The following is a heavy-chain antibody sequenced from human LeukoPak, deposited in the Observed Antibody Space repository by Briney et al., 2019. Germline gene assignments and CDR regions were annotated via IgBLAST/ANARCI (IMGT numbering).Heavy chain of an antibody. V-gene: IGHV1-2*06. CDR2: INPNSGGT. CDR3: ARSYGDSGNHFYYMDV. Sequence: ASXKVSCKASGYTFTGYYIHWVRQAPGQGLEWMGRINPNSGGTNCAQKFQGRVTMTRDTSISTAYMEVSRLRSDDTAMYYCARSYGDSGNHFYYMDVWGKGTTVTVSS. J-gene: IGHJ6*03. CDR1: GYTFTGYY. D-gene: IGHD4-17*01.